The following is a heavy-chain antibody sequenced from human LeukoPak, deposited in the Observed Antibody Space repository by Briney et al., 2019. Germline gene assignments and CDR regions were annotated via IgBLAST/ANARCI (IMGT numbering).Heavy chain of an antibody. J-gene: IGHJ4*02. CDR3: ASSVDTAMVTVDY. Sequence: GESLKISCKGSGYSFTTYWIGWVRQMPGKGLEWMGIIYPGDSDTRYSPSFQGQVTISADKSISTAYLQWSSLKASDTATYYCASSVDTAMVTVDYWGQGTLVTVSS. CDR2: IYPGDSDT. D-gene: IGHD5-18*01. CDR1: GYSFTTYW. V-gene: IGHV5-51*01.